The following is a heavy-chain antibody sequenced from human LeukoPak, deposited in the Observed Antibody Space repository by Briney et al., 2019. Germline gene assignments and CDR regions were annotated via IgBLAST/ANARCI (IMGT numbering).Heavy chain of an antibody. CDR1: GYSISSGYY. CDR2: IYHSGST. D-gene: IGHD3-9*01. V-gene: IGHV4-38-2*02. J-gene: IGHJ4*02. Sequence: SETLSLTCTVSGYSISSGYYWGWIRQPPGKGLGWIGSIYHSGSTYYSPSLKSRVTISVDTSKNQFSLKLSSVTAADTAVYYCARYSPGYDILTGYEYWGQGTLVTVSS. CDR3: ARYSPGYDILTGYEY.